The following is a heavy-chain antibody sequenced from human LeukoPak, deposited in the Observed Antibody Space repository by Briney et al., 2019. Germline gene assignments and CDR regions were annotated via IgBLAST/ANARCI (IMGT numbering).Heavy chain of an antibody. CDR1: GFSVSSKW. V-gene: IGHV3-74*01. J-gene: IGHJ4*02. Sequence: GGSLRLACAASGFSVSSKWMHWVRQAPGEGLMWVSLISGDTDGARTNYADSVKGRFTISSDYAKNTVYVQMKSLRAEDTAVYDCVPAEMQWGQGTLVTVSS. CDR2: ISGDTDGART. D-gene: IGHD5-24*01. CDR3: VPAEMQ.